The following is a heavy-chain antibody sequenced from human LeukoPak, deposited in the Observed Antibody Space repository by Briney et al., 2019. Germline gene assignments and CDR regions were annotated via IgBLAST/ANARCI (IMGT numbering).Heavy chain of an antibody. V-gene: IGHV3-23*01. D-gene: IGHD3-3*01. CDR1: GFNFSTYA. CDR3: ARDDFWSAH. CDR2: ISSSGGTT. J-gene: IGHJ4*02. Sequence: GGSLRLSCAPSGFNFSTYAMNWVRQAPGKGLERVSFISSSGGTTYYGDSVKGRFTISRDNSKSTLYLQLNSLRAEDTAVYYCARDDFWSAHWGQGTLVIVSS.